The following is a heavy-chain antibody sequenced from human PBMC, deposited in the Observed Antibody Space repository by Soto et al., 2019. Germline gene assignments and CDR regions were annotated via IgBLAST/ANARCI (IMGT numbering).Heavy chain of an antibody. Sequence: QVQLVQSGAEVKKPGSSVKVSCKASGGTFSTYLISWVRQAPGQGLEWMGRVIPMSGSSNYAQKFQGRVTITADKDTSIAYMEVRSLRSEDTAVYYSARGRPRSGPPFYYYGLDVWGQGTTVIVS. CDR2: VIPMSGSS. J-gene: IGHJ6*02. CDR1: GGTFSTYL. V-gene: IGHV1-69*06. D-gene: IGHD1-26*01. CDR3: ARGRPRSGPPFYYYGLDV.